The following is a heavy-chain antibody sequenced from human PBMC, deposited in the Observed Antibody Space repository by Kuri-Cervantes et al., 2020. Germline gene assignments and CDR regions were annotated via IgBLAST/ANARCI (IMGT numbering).Heavy chain of an antibody. D-gene: IGHD3-22*01. CDR1: GFIFSSHA. Sequence: GGSLRLSCAASGFIFSSHAMHWVRQVPGKGLEWVAVISYDGSNKYYADSVKGRFAISRDNSKNTLYLQMNSLRAEDTAVYYCAKYLVDSSGYYYTGFDYWGQGTLVTVSS. CDR3: AKYLVDSSGYYYTGFDY. CDR2: ISYDGSNK. J-gene: IGHJ4*02. V-gene: IGHV3-30*07.